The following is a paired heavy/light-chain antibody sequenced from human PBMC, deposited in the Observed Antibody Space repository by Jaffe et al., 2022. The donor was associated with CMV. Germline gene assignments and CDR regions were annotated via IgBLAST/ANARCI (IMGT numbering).Light chain of an antibody. V-gene: IGLV3-19*01. CDR2: GKN. Sequence: SSELTQDPAVSVALGQTVRITCQGDSLRSYYASWYQQKPGQAPILVIYGKNNRPSGIPDRFSGSSSGNTASLTITGAQAEDEADYYCNSRDSSGNHWVFGGGTKLTVL. CDR1: SLRSYY. CDR3: NSRDSSGNHWV. J-gene: IGLJ3*02.
Heavy chain of an antibody. CDR2: IYYSGRT. D-gene: IGHD4-17*01. CDR1: GGSISSSSYY. CDR3: ARHTLGYGDGVSWFDP. J-gene: IGHJ5*02. V-gene: IGHV4-39*01. Sequence: QLQLQESGPGLVKPSETLSLTCTVSGGSISSSSYYWGWIRQPPGKGLEWIGSIYYSGRTYYNSSLKSRVTISVDTSQNQFSLKLSSVTAADTAVYYCARHTLGYGDGVSWFDPWGQGTLVTVSS.